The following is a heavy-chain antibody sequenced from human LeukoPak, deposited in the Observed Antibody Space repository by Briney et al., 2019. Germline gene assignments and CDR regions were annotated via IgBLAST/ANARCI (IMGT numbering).Heavy chain of an antibody. CDR2: ISTGSDLK. D-gene: IGHD1-14*01. V-gene: IGHV3-48*01. CDR3: ARVGPWVNPDYYYYYMDV. J-gene: IGHJ6*03. Sequence: PGGSLRLSCAASGFPFSHYSMNWVRQAPGKGLEFLAYISTGSDLKSYAGSVKGRFTINRDNVMNSLSLQMNSLRAEDTAVYYCARVGPWVNPDYYYYYMDVWGKGTTVTVSS. CDR1: GFPFSHYS.